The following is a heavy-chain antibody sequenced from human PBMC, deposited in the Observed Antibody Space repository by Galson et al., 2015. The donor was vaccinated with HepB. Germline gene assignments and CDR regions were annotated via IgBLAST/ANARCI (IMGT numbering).Heavy chain of an antibody. D-gene: IGHD2-15*01. J-gene: IGHJ6*02. V-gene: IGHV3-30*04. CDR1: GFIFSSYA. Sequence: SLRLSCAASGFIFSSYAMHWVRQAPGKGQEWVAVISYDGSKKFYADSVKGRFTISRDQSKNTLYLQMNSLRGEDTAVYYCARTYCSGGSCYGLYYYYGLDVWGQGTTVTVSS. CDR3: ARTYCSGGSCYGLYYYYGLDV. CDR2: ISYDGSKK.